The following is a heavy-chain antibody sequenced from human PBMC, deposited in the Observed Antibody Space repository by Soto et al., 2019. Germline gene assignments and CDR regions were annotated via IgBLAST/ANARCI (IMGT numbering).Heavy chain of an antibody. V-gene: IGHV2-70*01. D-gene: IGHD3-22*01. CDR3: ARATHYYDSSGYSWDYFDY. J-gene: IGHJ4*02. Sequence: SGPTLVNPTQTLTLTCTFFGFSLSTSGMCVSWIRQPPGKALEWLALIDWDDDKYYSTSLKTRLTISKDTSKNQVVLTMTNMDPVDTATYYRARATHYYDSSGYSWDYFDYWGQGTLVTVSS. CDR1: GFSLSTSGMC. CDR2: IDWDDDK.